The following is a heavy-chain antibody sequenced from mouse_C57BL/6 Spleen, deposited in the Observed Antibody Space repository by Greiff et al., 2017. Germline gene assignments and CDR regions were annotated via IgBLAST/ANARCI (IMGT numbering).Heavy chain of an antibody. CDR3: AREEVPLGSSWRWFAY. CDR2: IYPGSGST. J-gene: IGHJ3*01. CDR1: GYTFTSYW. Sequence: VQLQQPGAELVKPGASVKMSCKASGYTFTSYWITWVKQRPGQGLEWIGDIYPGSGSTNYNEKFKSKATLTVYTSSSTAYRQVSSLTSEDSAVYYCAREEVPLGSSWRWFAYWGQGTLVTVSA. D-gene: IGHD1-1*01. V-gene: IGHV1-55*01.